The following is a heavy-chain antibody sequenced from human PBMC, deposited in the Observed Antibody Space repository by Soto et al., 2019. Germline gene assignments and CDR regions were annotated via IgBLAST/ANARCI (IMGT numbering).Heavy chain of an antibody. CDR2: IYSGGST. CDR1: GFTVSSNY. D-gene: IGHD3-22*01. V-gene: IGHV3-53*01. CDR3: NYDSSGYYYFDY. J-gene: IGHJ4*02. Sequence: GESLKISCAASGFTVSSNYMSWVRQAPGKGLEWVSVIYSGGSTYYADSVKGRFTISRDNSKNTLYLQMNSLRAEDTAVYYCNYDSSGYYYFDYWGQGTLVTVSS.